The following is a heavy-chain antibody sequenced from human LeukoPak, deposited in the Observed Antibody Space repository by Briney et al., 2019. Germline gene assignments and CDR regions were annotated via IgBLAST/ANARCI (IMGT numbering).Heavy chain of an antibody. J-gene: IGHJ4*02. CDR3: ASTRVGGTFDY. V-gene: IGHV4-59*01. Sequence: SETLSLTCTVSGVSISSYYWSWIRQPPGKGLEWIGYIYYSGSTNYNPSLKSRVTISVDTSKNQFSLKLSSVTAADTAVYYCASTRVGGTFDYWGQGTLVTVSS. CDR2: IYYSGST. CDR1: GVSISSYY.